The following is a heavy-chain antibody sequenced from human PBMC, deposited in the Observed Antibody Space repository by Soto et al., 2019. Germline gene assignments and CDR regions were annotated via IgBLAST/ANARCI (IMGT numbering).Heavy chain of an antibody. D-gene: IGHD3-10*01. CDR3: AKDRGDGYNSFDY. V-gene: IGHV3-30*18. Sequence: QVQLVESGGGVVQPGRSLRLSCEASGFTFRSYGMEWVRQAPGKGLEWVAVISSDGSNKYYADSVKGRFTISRDNSKNKLYVQMNSLRAEDTALYYCAKDRGDGYNSFDYWGQGTLVTVSS. CDR2: ISSDGSNK. CDR1: GFTFRSYG. J-gene: IGHJ4*02.